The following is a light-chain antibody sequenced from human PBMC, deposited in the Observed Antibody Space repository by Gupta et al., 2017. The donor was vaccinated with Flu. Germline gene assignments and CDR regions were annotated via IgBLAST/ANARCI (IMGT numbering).Light chain of an antibody. Sequence: LSPGERATLSCRASQSISSSYLAWYQQKPGQAPRLLIHGASSRFTGIPARFSGSGSGTDFTLTISGLEPGDLAVYFCQQYDTSPRLFAPG. CDR2: GAS. J-gene: IGKJ3*01. V-gene: IGKV3-20*01. CDR1: QSISSSY. CDR3: QQYDTSPRL.